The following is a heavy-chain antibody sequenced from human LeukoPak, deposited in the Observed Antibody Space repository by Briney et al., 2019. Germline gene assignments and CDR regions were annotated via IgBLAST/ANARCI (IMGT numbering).Heavy chain of an antibody. D-gene: IGHD3-10*02. V-gene: IGHV1-69*13. J-gene: IGHJ6*03. CDR1: GGTFSSYA. CDR3: ARCSGSYYKSGGYYYYYYMDV. Sequence: SVKVSCKASGGTFSSYAISWVRQAPGQGLEWMGGIIPIFGTANYAQKFQGRVTITADESTSTAYMELSSLRSEDTAVYYCARCSGSYYKSGGYYYYYYMDVWGKGTTVTISS. CDR2: IIPIFGTA.